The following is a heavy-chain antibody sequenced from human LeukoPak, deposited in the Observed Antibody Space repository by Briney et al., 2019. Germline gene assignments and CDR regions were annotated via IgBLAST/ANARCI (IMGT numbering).Heavy chain of an antibody. CDR1: GGSISSYY. J-gene: IGHJ4*02. D-gene: IGHD6-13*01. CDR2: IYSGGTT. V-gene: IGHV4-4*07. Sequence: SSETLSLTCTVSGGSISSYYWSWIRQPAGKGLKWIGRIYSGGTTNYNPSLKSRVTMSVDTSKNQFSLKLSSVTAADTAVYYCARHGTYSSSWYGPFDYWGQGTLVTVSS. CDR3: ARHGTYSSSWYGPFDY.